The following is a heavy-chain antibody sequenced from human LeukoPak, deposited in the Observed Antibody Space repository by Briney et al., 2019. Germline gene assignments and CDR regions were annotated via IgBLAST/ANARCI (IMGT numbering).Heavy chain of an antibody. CDR1: GFTFSTYG. CDR3: AKGDTAMFKGAFDY. D-gene: IGHD5-18*01. V-gene: IGHV3-30*18. Sequence: PGGSLRLSCAASGFTFSTYGMHWVRQAVGKGLEWVAVISYDGSNKYYADSVKGRFTISRDNSKNTLYLQMNSLRAEDTAVYYCAKGDTAMFKGAFDYWGQGALITVSS. J-gene: IGHJ4*02. CDR2: ISYDGSNK.